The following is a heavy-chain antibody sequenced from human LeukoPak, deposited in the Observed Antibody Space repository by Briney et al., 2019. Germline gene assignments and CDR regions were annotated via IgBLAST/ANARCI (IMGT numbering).Heavy chain of an antibody. J-gene: IGHJ6*02. V-gene: IGHV1-2*02. CDR3: ARESGRLRGVIIPAHLDV. D-gene: IGHD3-10*01. CDR1: GYTFTAHY. CDR2: ISPHSGNT. Sequence: ASVRVSCKASGYTFTAHYIHWVRQAPGQGLEWMGWISPHSGNTEFIQKIQGRVTMTRDTSIRTVYMELTRLRSDDTAVYYCARESGRLRGVIIPAHLDVWGQGTAVTVSS.